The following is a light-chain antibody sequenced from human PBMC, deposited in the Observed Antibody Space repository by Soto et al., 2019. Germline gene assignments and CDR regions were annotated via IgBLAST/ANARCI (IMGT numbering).Light chain of an antibody. Sequence: AIPLTQSPSSLSASVGDRVTITCRASQGISSALAWYQQKSGKAPKLLIYDASSLESGVPSRFSGSGSGTDFTLTISSLQPEDFATYYCQQFNTYELTFGGGTKVETK. CDR1: QGISSA. CDR3: QQFNTYELT. CDR2: DAS. J-gene: IGKJ4*01. V-gene: IGKV1-13*02.